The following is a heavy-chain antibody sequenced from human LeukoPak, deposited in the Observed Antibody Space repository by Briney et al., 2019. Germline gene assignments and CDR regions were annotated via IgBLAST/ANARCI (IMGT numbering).Heavy chain of an antibody. V-gene: IGHV3-74*01. CDR2: VNPEGSST. J-gene: IGHJ3*02. Sequence: GGSLGLSCAASGFNFRTHWMHWVRQAPGKGLVWVSRVNPEGSSTGYADSVEGRFTISRDNAKNTLYVQMNSLRVEDTAVYYCARARDGSRNAFDIWGQGTMVTVSS. CDR3: ARARDGSRNAFDI. D-gene: IGHD1-26*01. CDR1: GFNFRTHW.